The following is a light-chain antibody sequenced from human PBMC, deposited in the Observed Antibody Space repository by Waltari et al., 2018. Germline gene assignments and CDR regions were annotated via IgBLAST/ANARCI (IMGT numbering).Light chain of an antibody. CDR3: AAWDDSRSGWV. J-gene: IGLJ3*02. CDR1: SSNIGRNY. V-gene: IGLV1-47*01. Sequence: QSVLTQPPSASGTPGPRVTISCSGSSSNIGRNYVYWYQQFPGTAPKLLIYRNKQRPSGVPDRFSGSNSGTSASLAISGLRSEDEADYCCAAWDDSRSGWVFGGGTKLTVL. CDR2: RNK.